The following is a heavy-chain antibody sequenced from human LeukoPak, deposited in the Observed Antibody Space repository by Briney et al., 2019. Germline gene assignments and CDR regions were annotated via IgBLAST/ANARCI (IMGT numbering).Heavy chain of an antibody. CDR2: ISGSGGST. V-gene: IGHV3-23*01. J-gene: IGHJ3*02. CDR1: GFTFSSYA. CDR3: ARHRNGGSQDDAFDI. Sequence: GGSLRLSCAASGFTFSSYAMSWVRQAPGKGLEWVSSISGSGGSTYFADSVKGRFTISRDNSKNTLYLQMNSLRAEDTAVYYCARHRNGGSQDDAFDIWGQGTMVTVSS. D-gene: IGHD2-15*01.